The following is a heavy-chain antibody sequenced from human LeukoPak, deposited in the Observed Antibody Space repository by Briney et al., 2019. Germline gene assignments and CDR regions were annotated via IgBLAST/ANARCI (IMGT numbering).Heavy chain of an antibody. CDR1: GFIFSSYS. Sequence: PGGSLRLSCAASGFIFSSYSMNWGRQAPGKEVEWVSYISSSITIFYAHSVKCRFTISRDNAKNSLYLQMNSLRDGDTAVYYCAVLSSDGDTMVRGDNWFDPWGQGTLFTVSS. V-gene: IGHV3-48*02. CDR3: AVLSSDGDTMVRGDNWFDP. CDR2: ISSSITI. D-gene: IGHD3-10*01. J-gene: IGHJ5*02.